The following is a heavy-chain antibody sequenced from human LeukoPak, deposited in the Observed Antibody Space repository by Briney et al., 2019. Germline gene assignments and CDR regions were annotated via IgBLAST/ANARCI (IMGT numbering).Heavy chain of an antibody. CDR3: ARGEQQLVRVDWYFDL. Sequence: ASVKVSCKASGYTFTGYYMHWVRQAPGQGLEWMGWINPNSGGTNYAQKFQGRVTMTRDTSISTAYMELSSLRSEDTAVYYCARGEQQLVRVDWYFDLWGRGTLVTVSS. J-gene: IGHJ2*01. CDR2: INPNSGGT. CDR1: GYTFTGYY. V-gene: IGHV1-2*02. D-gene: IGHD6-13*01.